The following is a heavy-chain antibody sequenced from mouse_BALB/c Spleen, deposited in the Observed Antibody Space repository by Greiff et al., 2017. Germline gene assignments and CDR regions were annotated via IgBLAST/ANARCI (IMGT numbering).Heavy chain of an antibody. V-gene: IGHV3-2*02. D-gene: IGHD2-14*01. CDR2: ISYSGST. CDR3: ARNYYRYDYAMDY. CDR1: GYSITSDYA. Sequence: DVKLQESGPGLVKPSQSLSLTCTVTGYSITSDYAWNWIRQFPGNKLEWMGYISYSGSTSYNPSLKSRISITRDTSKNQFFLQLNSVTTEDTATYYCARNYYRYDYAMDYWGQGTSVTVSS. J-gene: IGHJ4*01.